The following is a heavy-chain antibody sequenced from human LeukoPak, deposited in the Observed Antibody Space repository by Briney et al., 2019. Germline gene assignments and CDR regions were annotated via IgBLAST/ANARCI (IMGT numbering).Heavy chain of an antibody. V-gene: IGHV3-23*01. CDR1: GFTFNNYA. D-gene: IGHD3-10*01. J-gene: IGHJ4*02. CDR3: AKGSRDSRPYYFDF. CDR2: ITGGGGDT. Sequence: GGSLRLSCAASGFTFNNYAMSWVRQAPGKGLEWVSAITGGGGDTYHADSVKGRFTISRDNSKNTLYLQMNSLRAEDMAVYYCAKGSRDSRPYYFDFWGQGTPVTVSS.